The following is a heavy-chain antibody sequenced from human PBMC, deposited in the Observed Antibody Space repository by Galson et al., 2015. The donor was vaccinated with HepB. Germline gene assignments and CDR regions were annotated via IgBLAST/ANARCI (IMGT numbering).Heavy chain of an antibody. CDR2: IVVGSGNT. CDR3: AADGNNWNDEGCRYYYGMDV. J-gene: IGHJ6*02. CDR1: GFTFPSSA. D-gene: IGHD1-20*01. Sequence: SVKVSCKASGFTFPSSAMQWVRQARGQRLEWIGWIVVGSGNTNYAQKFQERVTITRDMSTSTAYMELSRLRSEDTAVYYCAADGNNWNDEGCRYYYGMDVWGQVTTVTVSS. V-gene: IGHV1-58*02.